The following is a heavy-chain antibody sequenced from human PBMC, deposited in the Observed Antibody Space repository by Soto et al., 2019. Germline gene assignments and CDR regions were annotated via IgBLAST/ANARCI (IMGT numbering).Heavy chain of an antibody. Sequence: EVRLVESGGALVQPGGSLRLSCAASGFTLRNYWMHWVRHVPGKGPMWVSRISSDGDNVVYEDSVKGRFTISRDNADNTLYLEMNNLRADDTAMYYFALDRTLTGPTRFIAPWGQGTRVIVSS. J-gene: IGHJ5*02. CDR2: ISSDGDNV. CDR3: ALDRTLTGPTRFIAP. CDR1: GFTLRNYW. V-gene: IGHV3-74*01. D-gene: IGHD3-9*01.